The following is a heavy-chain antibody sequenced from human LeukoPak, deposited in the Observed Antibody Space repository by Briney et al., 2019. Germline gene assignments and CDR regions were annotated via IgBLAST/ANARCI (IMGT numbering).Heavy chain of an antibody. CDR3: ARDLVTVTKAFDI. J-gene: IGHJ3*02. CDR1: DDSFSSHY. Sequence: PSETLSLTCAVSDDSFSSHYWTWIRQPPGKGLEWIGYISYIGTTNYNPSLKSRVTISIDTSKNQFSLKVRSVTAADTAVYYCARDLVTVTKAFDIWGQGTMVSVSS. CDR2: ISYIGTT. D-gene: IGHD4-17*01. V-gene: IGHV4-59*11.